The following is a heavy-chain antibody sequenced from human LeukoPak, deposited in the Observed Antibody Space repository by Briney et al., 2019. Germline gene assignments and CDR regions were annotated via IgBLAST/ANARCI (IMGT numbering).Heavy chain of an antibody. CDR2: ISGSGGST. J-gene: IGHJ4*02. CDR3: AHGTMYQLDY. D-gene: IGHD2-2*01. Sequence: GGSLRLSCAASGFTLSIYAMTWVRQAPGKGLEWVSGISGSGGSTYYADSVKGWFTISRDNSKNTLYLQMNSLRAEDTAVYYCAHGTMYQLDYWGQGTLVTVSS. CDR1: GFTLSIYA. V-gene: IGHV3-23*01.